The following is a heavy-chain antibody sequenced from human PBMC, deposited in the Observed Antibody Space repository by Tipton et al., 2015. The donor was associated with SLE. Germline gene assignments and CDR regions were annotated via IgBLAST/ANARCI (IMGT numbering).Heavy chain of an antibody. J-gene: IGHJ4*02. D-gene: IGHD1-7*01. V-gene: IGHV4-59*01. CDR3: ASGVGNYRTGRFDY. CDR1: GGSIRSYY. CDR2: IYYRGSPYYREST. Sequence: TLSLTCTVSGGSIRSYYWSWIRLTPGKGLEWIGDIYYRGSPYYRESTTYNPSLESRATMSLDTPKNQFSLKLSSVTAADTAIYYCASGVGNYRTGRFDYWGQGILVTVAS.